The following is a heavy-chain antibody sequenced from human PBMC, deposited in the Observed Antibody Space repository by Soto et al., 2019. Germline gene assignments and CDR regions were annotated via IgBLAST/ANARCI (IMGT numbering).Heavy chain of an antibody. Sequence: QVHLVQSGAEVKKPGSSVKVSCKSSGGAFSSYLLTWVRQAPGHGLEWMGGIIPIIGTANYAQKFQDRVTISADESTTTAYMELTRLRSEDTAVYYCARGRSAMIPAAELASWGQGTLVTVSS. CDR2: IIPIIGTA. CDR1: GGAFSSYL. D-gene: IGHD5-18*01. CDR3: ARGRSAMIPAAELAS. V-gene: IGHV1-69*01. J-gene: IGHJ4*02.